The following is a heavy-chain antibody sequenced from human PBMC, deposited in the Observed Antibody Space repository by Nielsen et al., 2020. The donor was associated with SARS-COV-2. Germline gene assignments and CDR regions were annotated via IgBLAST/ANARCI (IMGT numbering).Heavy chain of an antibody. Sequence: GGSLRLSCTASGFTFGDYAMSWVRQAPGKGLEWVGFIRSKAYGGTTEYAASVKGRFTISRDDSKSIAYLQMNSLKTEDTAVYYCTRDLVTPVSQPVNWYFDLWGRGTLVTVSS. CDR2: IRSKAYGGTT. CDR1: GFTFGDYA. D-gene: IGHD1-1*01. V-gene: IGHV3-49*04. CDR3: TRDLVTPVSQPVNWYFDL. J-gene: IGHJ2*01.